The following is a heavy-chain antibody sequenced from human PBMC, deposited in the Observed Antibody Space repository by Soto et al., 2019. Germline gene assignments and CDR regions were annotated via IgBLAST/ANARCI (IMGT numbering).Heavy chain of an antibody. CDR3: AKDGEAAYYYDSSGYLYYFDY. CDR2: ISGSGGST. CDR1: GFTFSSYA. D-gene: IGHD3-22*01. J-gene: IGHJ4*02. V-gene: IGHV3-23*01. Sequence: GGSLRLSCAASGFTFSSYAMSWVRQAPGKGLEWVSAISGSGGSTYYADSVKGRFTISRDNSKNTLYLQMNGLRAEDTAVYYCAKDGEAAYYYDSSGYLYYFDYWGQGTLVTVSS.